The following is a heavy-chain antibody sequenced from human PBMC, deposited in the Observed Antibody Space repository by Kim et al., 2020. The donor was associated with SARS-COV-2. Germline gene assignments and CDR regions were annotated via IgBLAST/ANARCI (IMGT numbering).Heavy chain of an antibody. CDR1: GFTFDDYA. V-gene: IGHV3-9*01. CDR2: ISWNSGSI. D-gene: IGHD3-10*01. J-gene: IGHJ4*02. CDR3: AKAKRPLWFGESLDY. Sequence: GGSLRLSCAASGFTFDDYAMHWVRQAPGKGLEWVSGISWNSGSIGYADSVKGRFTISRENAKNSLYLQMNSLRAEDTALYYCAKAKRPLWFGESLDYWGQGTLVTVSS.